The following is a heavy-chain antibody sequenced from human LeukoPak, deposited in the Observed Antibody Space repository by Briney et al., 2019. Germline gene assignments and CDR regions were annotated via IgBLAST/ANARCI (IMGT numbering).Heavy chain of an antibody. J-gene: IGHJ6*02. Sequence: GRSLRLSCAASGFTFSSYGMHWVRQAPGKGLEWVAVISYDGSNKYYADSVEGRFTISRDNSKTTLYLQMSSLRAEDTAVYFCARDPSGGSYYYGMDVWGQGTTVTVSS. D-gene: IGHD2-15*01. CDR1: GFTFSSYG. CDR3: ARDPSGGSYYYGMDV. CDR2: ISYDGSNK. V-gene: IGHV3-30*03.